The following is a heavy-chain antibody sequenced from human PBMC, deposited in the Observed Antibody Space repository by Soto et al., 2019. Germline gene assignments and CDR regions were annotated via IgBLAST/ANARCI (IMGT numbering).Heavy chain of an antibody. Sequence: EVKLLESGGRLVQPGGSLRLSCAASGFSFNIFAMNWVRQAPGKGLEWVSGISGGGGSTYYADSVKGRFTISRDNSNNTLYLQMNSLRAEDTAVYYCAKDPTSYDSSAQFDSWGQGTLDTVSS. V-gene: IGHV3-23*01. CDR1: GFSFNIFA. CDR3: AKDPTSYDSSAQFDS. J-gene: IGHJ4*02. CDR2: ISGGGGST. D-gene: IGHD3-22*01.